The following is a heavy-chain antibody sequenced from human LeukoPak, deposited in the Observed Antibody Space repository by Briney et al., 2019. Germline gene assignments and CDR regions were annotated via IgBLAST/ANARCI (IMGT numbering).Heavy chain of an antibody. CDR3: ARAVTGTSMVDY. J-gene: IGHJ4*02. V-gene: IGHV4-59*12. Sequence: SETLSLTCTISGGSIGGDHWSWIRQAPGKGLEWIGYISYTGSTSYNPSLRNRVTISLHTSENQFSLSLTSVTAADTAVYYCARAVTGTSMVDYWGQGTLVTVSS. CDR1: GGSIGGDH. CDR2: ISYTGST. D-gene: IGHD6-19*01.